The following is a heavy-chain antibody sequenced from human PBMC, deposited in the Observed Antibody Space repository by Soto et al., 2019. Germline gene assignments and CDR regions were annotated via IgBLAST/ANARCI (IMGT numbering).Heavy chain of an antibody. J-gene: IGHJ4*02. V-gene: IGHV4-39*01. CDR3: ASANGDHDYFEY. D-gene: IGHD4-17*01. CDR1: GGSISSNNYY. CDR2: IYYTGST. Sequence: SETLSLTCTVSGGSISSNNYYWGWIRQPPGKGLEYIGSIYYTGSTYYNPSLKSRVTISVDTSTNQFSLRLDSVTAADTAVYYCASANGDHDYFEYWGQGTLVTVSS.